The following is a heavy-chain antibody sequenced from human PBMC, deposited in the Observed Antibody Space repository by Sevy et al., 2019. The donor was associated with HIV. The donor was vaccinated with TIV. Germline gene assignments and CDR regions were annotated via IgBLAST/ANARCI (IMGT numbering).Heavy chain of an antibody. Sequence: ASVKVSCKASGYTFTSYAMNWVRQAPGQGLERMGWINTNTGNPTYAQGFTGRFVFSLDTSVSTAYLQISSLKAEDTAVYYCARTGGGPGYSYDDAFDIWGQGTMVTVSS. CDR3: ARTGGGPGYSYDDAFDI. CDR1: GYTFTSYA. D-gene: IGHD5-18*01. J-gene: IGHJ3*02. V-gene: IGHV7-4-1*02. CDR2: INTNTGNP.